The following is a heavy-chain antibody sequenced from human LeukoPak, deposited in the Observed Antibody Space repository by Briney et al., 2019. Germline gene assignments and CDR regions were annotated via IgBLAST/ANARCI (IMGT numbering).Heavy chain of an antibody. Sequence: SVKVSCRASGGTFSSYAISWVRQAPGQGLEWMGRIIPILGIANYAQKFQGRVTITADKSTSTAYMELSSLRSEDTAVYYCARGRYGDYSFDYWGQGTLVTVSS. J-gene: IGHJ4*02. D-gene: IGHD4-17*01. CDR3: ARGRYGDYSFDY. CDR1: GGTFSSYA. CDR2: IIPILGIA. V-gene: IGHV1-69*04.